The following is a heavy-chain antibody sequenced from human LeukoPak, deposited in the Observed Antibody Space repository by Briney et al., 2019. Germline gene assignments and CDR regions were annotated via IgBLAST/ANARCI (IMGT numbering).Heavy chain of an antibody. Sequence: SGTLSLTCAVSGGSISSGGYWSWVRQPPGKGLEWIGQIYISGSTNYNPSLVSRVIMSLDKSRNQLSLRLKSMTAADTAVYYCTRHGSYSHGFWGQGALVTVSS. D-gene: IGHD3-10*01. V-gene: IGHV4-4*02. CDR1: GGSISSGGY. CDR2: IYISGST. CDR3: TRHGSYSHGF. J-gene: IGHJ4*02.